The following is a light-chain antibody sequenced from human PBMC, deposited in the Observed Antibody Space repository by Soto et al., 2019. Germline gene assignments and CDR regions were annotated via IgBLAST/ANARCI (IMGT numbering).Light chain of an antibody. CDR2: GAS. V-gene: IGKV3-20*01. CDR3: QQYGSSRLT. J-gene: IGKJ4*01. CDR1: QSVSSSY. Sequence: EIVLTQSPGTLSLSPGERATLSCSASQSVSSSYLAWYQQKPGQAPRLLIYGASSRATGIPDRFSGSGSGTDFTLTISRLEPEEFAVYYCQQYGSSRLTFGGGTKVEI.